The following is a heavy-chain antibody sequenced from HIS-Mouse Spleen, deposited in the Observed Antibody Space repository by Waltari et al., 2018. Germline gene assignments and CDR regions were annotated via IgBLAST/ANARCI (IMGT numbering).Heavy chain of an antibody. V-gene: IGHV4-59*01. Sequence: QVQLQESGPGLVKPSETLSLTCTVSGGSISSYYWSWIRQPPGKGLELIGYIYYSGSTNYNPSLKSRVTISVDTSKNQFSLKLSSVTAADTAVYYCARDRAGLDYWGQGTLVTVSS. D-gene: IGHD6-13*01. CDR1: GGSISSYY. CDR3: ARDRAGLDY. CDR2: IYYSGST. J-gene: IGHJ4*02.